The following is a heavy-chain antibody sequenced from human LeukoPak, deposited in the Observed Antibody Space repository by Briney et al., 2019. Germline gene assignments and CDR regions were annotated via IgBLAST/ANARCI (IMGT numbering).Heavy chain of an antibody. D-gene: IGHD3-22*01. CDR2: TSSDGRQK. J-gene: IGHJ4*02. CDR1: GFTFSSYA. CDR3: VRSAFHAGSGNYYDY. Sequence: GGSLRLSCAGSGFTFSSYAMHWVRQAPGKGLEWVAITSSDGRQKYYADSVKGRFTISGDNSKNTLYLQINSLRTEDTAVYYCVRSAFHAGSGNYYDYWGQGTLVTVSS. V-gene: IGHV3-30*04.